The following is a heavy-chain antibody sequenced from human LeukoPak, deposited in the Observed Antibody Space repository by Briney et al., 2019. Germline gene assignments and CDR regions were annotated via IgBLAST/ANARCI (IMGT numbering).Heavy chain of an antibody. CDR1: GYTFTGYY. Sequence: ASVKVSCKASGYTFTGYYMHRVRQAPGQGLEWMGWISAYNGNTNYAQKLQGRVTMTTDTSTSTAYMELRSLRSDDTAVYYCARDPDSSGWYYYFDYWGQGTLVTVSS. CDR3: ARDPDSSGWYYYFDY. D-gene: IGHD6-19*01. J-gene: IGHJ4*02. CDR2: ISAYNGNT. V-gene: IGHV1-18*04.